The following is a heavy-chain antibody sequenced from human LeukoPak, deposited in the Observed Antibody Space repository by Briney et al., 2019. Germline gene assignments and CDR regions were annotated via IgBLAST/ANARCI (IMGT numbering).Heavy chain of an antibody. CDR2: IYYSGST. CDR3: ARIFETYYYYGMDV. J-gene: IGHJ6*02. V-gene: IGHV4-59*01. Sequence: PSETLSLTCTVSGGSISSYYWSWIRQPPGKGLGWIGYIYYSGSTNYNPSLKSRVTISVDTSKNQFSLKLSSVTAADTAVYYCARIFETYYYYGMDVWGQGTTVTVSS. CDR1: GGSISSYY.